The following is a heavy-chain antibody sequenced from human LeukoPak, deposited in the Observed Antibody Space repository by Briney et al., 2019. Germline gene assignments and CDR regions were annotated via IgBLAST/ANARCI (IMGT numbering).Heavy chain of an antibody. Sequence: GGSLRLSCAASGFTFSSYSMNWVRQAPGKGLEWVSSISSSSSYIYYADSVKGRFTISRDNAKTSLYLQMNSLRAEDTAVYYCAREDRLVVVDYWGQGTLVTVSS. CDR1: GFTFSSYS. V-gene: IGHV3-21*01. J-gene: IGHJ4*02. CDR3: AREDRLVVVDY. D-gene: IGHD2-2*01. CDR2: ISSSSSYI.